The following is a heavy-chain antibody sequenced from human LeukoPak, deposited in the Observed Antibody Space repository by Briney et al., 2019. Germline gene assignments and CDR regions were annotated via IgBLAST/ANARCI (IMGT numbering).Heavy chain of an antibody. CDR3: ARGVMNYDSSGYIFDY. Sequence: PSETLSLTCAVYGGSFSGYYWSWIRQPPGKGLEWIGEINHSGSTNYNPSLKSRVTISVDTSKSQFSLKLSSVTAADTAVYYCARGVMNYDSSGYIFDYWGQGTLVTVSS. V-gene: IGHV4-34*01. CDR2: INHSGST. CDR1: GGSFSGYY. D-gene: IGHD3-22*01. J-gene: IGHJ4*02.